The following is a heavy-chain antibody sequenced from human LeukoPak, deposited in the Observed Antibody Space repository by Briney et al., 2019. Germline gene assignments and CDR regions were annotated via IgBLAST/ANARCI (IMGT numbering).Heavy chain of an antibody. CDR3: ARESGSLSSSSEVDY. CDR2: IYTSGST. J-gene: IGHJ4*02. V-gene: IGHV4-4*07. CDR1: GGSISSYY. D-gene: IGHD6-6*01. Sequence: SETLSLTCTVSGGSISSYYWSWIRQPAGKGLEWIGRIYTSGSTNYNPPLKSRVTMSVDTSKNQFSLKLSSVTAADTAVYYCARESGSLSSSSEVDYWGQGTLVTVSS.